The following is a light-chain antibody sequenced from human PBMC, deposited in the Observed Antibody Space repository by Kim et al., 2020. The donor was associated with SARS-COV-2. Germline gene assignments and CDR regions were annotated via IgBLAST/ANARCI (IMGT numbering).Light chain of an antibody. J-gene: IGLJ3*02. CDR2: QDS. Sequence: SRSPGQTARINCSGDKLGDKYACWYQQKPGQSPVLVIYQDSKRPSVIPERFSGSNSGNTATLTISGTQAMDEADYYCQAWDSSTAVFGGGTQLTVL. CDR1: KLGDKY. CDR3: QAWDSSTAV. V-gene: IGLV3-1*01.